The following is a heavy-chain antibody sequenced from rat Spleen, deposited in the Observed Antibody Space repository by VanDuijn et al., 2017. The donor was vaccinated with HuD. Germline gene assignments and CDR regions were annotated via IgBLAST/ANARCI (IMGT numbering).Heavy chain of an antibody. Sequence: EVQLVESGGGLVQPGRPLKLSCVASGFTFSNYGMAWVRQAPTKGLEWVAIISYDGSRIYYRDSVKGRFTISRDNAKTTLYLQMNSLRSEDTATYYCARHSSTYYVMDAWGQGASVTVSS. J-gene: IGHJ4*01. CDR3: ARHSSTYYVMDA. CDR2: ISYDGSRI. D-gene: IGHD1-2*01. CDR1: GFTFSNYG. V-gene: IGHV5-29*01.